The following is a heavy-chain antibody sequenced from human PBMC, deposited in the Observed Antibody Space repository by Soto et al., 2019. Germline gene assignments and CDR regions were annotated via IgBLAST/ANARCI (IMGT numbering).Heavy chain of an antibody. CDR1: GGTFSSYT. J-gene: IGHJ4*02. Sequence: QVQLVQSGAEVKKPGSSVKVSCKASGGTFSSYTISWVRQAPGQGLEWMGRIIPILGIANYAQRFQGSVTITADNSPSTAYMELSSLRSEDTAVYYCARDRAPYYYGSGSYYDLGYWGQGTLVTVSS. D-gene: IGHD3-10*01. CDR3: ARDRAPYYYGSGSYYDLGY. CDR2: IIPILGIA. V-gene: IGHV1-69*08.